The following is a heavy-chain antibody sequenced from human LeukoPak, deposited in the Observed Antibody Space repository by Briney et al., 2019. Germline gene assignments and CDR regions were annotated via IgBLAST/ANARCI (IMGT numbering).Heavy chain of an antibody. CDR2: IYPGDSDT. J-gene: IGHJ4*02. CDR1: EYSFTNYW. CDR3: ARHRRSSIYSSFDY. Sequence: GESLKISCKGSEYSFTNYWIGWVHQMPGKGLEWMGIIYPGDSDTRYSPSFQGQVTISADRSISTAYLQWSSLKASDTAMYYCARHRRSSIYSSFDYWGQGTLVTVSS. D-gene: IGHD4-11*01. V-gene: IGHV5-51*07.